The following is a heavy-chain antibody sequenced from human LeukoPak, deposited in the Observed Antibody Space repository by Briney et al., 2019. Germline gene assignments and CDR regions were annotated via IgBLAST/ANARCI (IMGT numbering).Heavy chain of an antibody. CDR1: GLTFSSYA. V-gene: IGHV3-23*01. J-gene: IGHJ4*02. Sequence: GGSLRLSCAASGLTFSSYAMSWVRQAPGKGLEWVSAIGGNGGSTYYAESVKGRFTISRDNSKNTLYLQMDSLRADDTALYYCAKEQGWFGECSTYWGQGTLVTVSS. CDR2: IGGNGGST. D-gene: IGHD3-10*01. CDR3: AKEQGWFGECSTY.